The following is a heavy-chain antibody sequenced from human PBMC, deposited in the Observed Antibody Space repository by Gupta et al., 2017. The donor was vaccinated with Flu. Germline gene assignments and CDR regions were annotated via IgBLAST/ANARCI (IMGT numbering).Heavy chain of an antibody. CDR2: SRNKANSYTT. J-gene: IGHJ4*02. Sequence: MEWVRQAPGKGLEWVGRSRNKANSYTTEYAASVRGRFTISRDDSKSSLYLQMSRLKIEDTAVYYCASHEGRAAAGLVFDYGGQGTLVTVSS. D-gene: IGHD6-13*01. V-gene: IGHV3-72*01. CDR3: ASHEGRAAAGLVFDY.